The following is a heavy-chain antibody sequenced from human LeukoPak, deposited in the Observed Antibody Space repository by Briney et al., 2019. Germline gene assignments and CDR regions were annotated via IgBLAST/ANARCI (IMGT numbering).Heavy chain of an antibody. CDR1: GFTVSSNY. J-gene: IGHJ4*02. V-gene: IGHV3-23*01. D-gene: IGHD6-19*01. Sequence: PGGSLRLSCAASGFTVSSNYMSWVRQAPGKGLEWVSAISGSGGSTYYADSVKGRFTISRDNSKNTLYLQMNSLRAEDTAVYYCAKDSYSSGWSYFDYWGQGTLVTVSS. CDR2: ISGSGGST. CDR3: AKDSYSSGWSYFDY.